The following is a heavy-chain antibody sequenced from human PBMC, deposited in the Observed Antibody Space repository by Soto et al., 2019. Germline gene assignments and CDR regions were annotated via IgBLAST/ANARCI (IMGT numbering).Heavy chain of an antibody. CDR1: GGTFSSYA. D-gene: IGHD5-18*01. J-gene: IGHJ6*02. CDR3: ARDLLGIQLWLKSYYYGMDV. Sequence: SVKVSCKASGGTFSSYAISWVRQAPGQGLEWMGGIIPIFGTANYAQKFQGRVTITADESTSTAYMELSSLRSEDTAVYYCARDLLGIQLWLKSYYYGMDVWGQGTTVTVSS. V-gene: IGHV1-69*13. CDR2: IIPIFGTA.